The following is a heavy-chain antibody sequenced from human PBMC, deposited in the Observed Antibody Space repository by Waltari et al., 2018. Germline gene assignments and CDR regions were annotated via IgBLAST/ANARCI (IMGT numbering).Heavy chain of an antibody. CDR2: VVTSRRRQ. CDR3: AREVVPPHTVVVNWYDP. V-gene: IGHV7-4-1*02. D-gene: IGHD2-2*01. J-gene: IGHJ5*02. CDR1: GYSFSSYA. Sequence: QVQLVQSGSELRRHGASVKVSCKASGYSFSSYAINWRRQAPGQGLELMGWVVTSRRRQTDRQGFTGRFVFSLDTSVSTAYLQINSLKAEDTAVYYRAREVVPPHTVVVNWYDPWGQGTLVTVSS.